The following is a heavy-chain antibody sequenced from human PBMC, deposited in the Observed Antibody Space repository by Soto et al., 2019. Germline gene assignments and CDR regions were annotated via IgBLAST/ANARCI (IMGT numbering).Heavy chain of an antibody. CDR1: GGSISSYY. J-gene: IGHJ4*02. CDR3: ARACISTSCQDYFLDY. D-gene: IGHD2-2*01. Sequence: PSETLSLTCTVSGGSISSYYWNWIRQPPGKGLEWIGYIYYSGSTYYNPSLKSRVTISVDTSKNQFSLKLSSVTAADTAVYYCARACISTSCQDYFLDYWGQGTLVTVSS. CDR2: IYYSGST. V-gene: IGHV4-30-4*08.